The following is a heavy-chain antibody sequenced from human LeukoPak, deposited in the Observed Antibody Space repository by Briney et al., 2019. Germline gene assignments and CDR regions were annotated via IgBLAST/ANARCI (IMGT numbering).Heavy chain of an antibody. CDR2: VYYSGST. CDR1: GGSISSSNYY. V-gene: IGHV4-39*01. CDR3: ARHVQCFDY. D-gene: IGHD3-10*02. Sequence: PSETLSLTCTVSGGSISSSNYYWGWIRQPPGKGLEWIGGVYYSGSTYYNRSLKSRVTISVDTSKNQFSLKLSSVTAADTAVYYCARHVQCFDYWGQGTLVTVSS. J-gene: IGHJ4*02.